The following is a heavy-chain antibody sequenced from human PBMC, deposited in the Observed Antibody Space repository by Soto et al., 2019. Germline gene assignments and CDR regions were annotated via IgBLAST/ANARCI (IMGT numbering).Heavy chain of an antibody. V-gene: IGHV1-46*01. Sequence: ASVKVSCKASGYTFSTYYMHWVRQAPGQGYEWMGIINPSGGSTTYAQKFQGRVTMTRDTSTTTVYMELSSLKSEDTAVYYCARYDYNGYYFDYWGQGALVTVSS. D-gene: IGHD4-4*01. CDR1: GYTFSTYY. CDR3: ARYDYNGYYFDY. J-gene: IGHJ4*02. CDR2: INPSGGST.